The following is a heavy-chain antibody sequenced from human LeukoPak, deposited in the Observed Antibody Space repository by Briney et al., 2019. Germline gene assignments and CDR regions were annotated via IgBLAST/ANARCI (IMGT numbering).Heavy chain of an antibody. V-gene: IGHV1-3*01. Sequence: GASVKVSCKASGYTFTSYAMHWVRQAPGQRLEWVGWINAANGKTKYSQKFQGRVTITEDTSASTAYMELSSLRSEDTAVYYCARNGEEYGSGNYYYFDYWGQGTLVTVSS. CDR3: ARNGEEYGSGNYYYFDY. CDR2: INAANGKT. CDR1: GYTFTSYA. J-gene: IGHJ4*02. D-gene: IGHD3-10*01.